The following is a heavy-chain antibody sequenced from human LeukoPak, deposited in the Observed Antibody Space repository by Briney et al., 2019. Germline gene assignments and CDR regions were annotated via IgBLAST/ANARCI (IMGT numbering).Heavy chain of an antibody. D-gene: IGHD3-3*01. Sequence: PSETLSLTCAVYGGSFSGYYWSWIRQPPGKGLEWIGEINHSGSTNYNPSLKSRVTISVDTSENQFSLKLSSVTAADTAVYYCARVSNYDFWSGSSPYYYMDVWGKGTTVTVSS. CDR2: INHSGST. J-gene: IGHJ6*03. CDR1: GGSFSGYY. V-gene: IGHV4-34*01. CDR3: ARVSNYDFWSGSSPYYYMDV.